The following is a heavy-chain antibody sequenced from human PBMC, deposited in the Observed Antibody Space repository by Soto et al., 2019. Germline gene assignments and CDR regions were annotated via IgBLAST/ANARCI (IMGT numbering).Heavy chain of an antibody. D-gene: IGHD2-15*01. CDR1: GFTFSSYW. J-gene: IGHJ6*02. V-gene: IGHV3-7*05. Sequence: EVQLVESGGGLVQPGGSLRLSCAASGFTFSSYWMSWVRQAPGKGLEWVANIKQDGSEKYYVDSVKGRFTISRDNAKNSLYLQMNSLRAEETAVYYCARTISRYCSGGSCYYYGMDVWGQGTTVTVSS. CDR3: ARTISRYCSGGSCYYYGMDV. CDR2: IKQDGSEK.